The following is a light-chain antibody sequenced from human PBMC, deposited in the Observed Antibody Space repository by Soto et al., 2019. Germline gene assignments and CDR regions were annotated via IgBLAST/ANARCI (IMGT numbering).Light chain of an antibody. CDR3: QQYNSYPLT. CDR1: QRISSW. Sequence: DIQMTQSPCTLTASLGDRVNITCRTSQRISSWLAWYQQKPGNAPKLLIYHASRLSSGVPSRFSGSASGTDFTLTISGLQTDDFATYYCQQYNSYPLTFGVGTKVDI. V-gene: IGKV1-5*03. CDR2: HAS. J-gene: IGKJ4*01.